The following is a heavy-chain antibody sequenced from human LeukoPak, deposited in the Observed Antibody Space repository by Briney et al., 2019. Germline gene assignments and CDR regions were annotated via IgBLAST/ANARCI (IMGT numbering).Heavy chain of an antibody. Sequence: GESLKISCKGSGYSFTSYWIGWVRQMPGKGLEWMRIIYPGDSDTRYSPSFQGQVTISADKSISTAYLQWSSLKASDTAMYYCARQEYSSPGYYYYGMDVWGQGTTVTVSS. J-gene: IGHJ6*02. CDR1: GYSFTSYW. CDR3: ARQEYSSPGYYYYGMDV. CDR2: IYPGDSDT. V-gene: IGHV5-51*01. D-gene: IGHD6-6*01.